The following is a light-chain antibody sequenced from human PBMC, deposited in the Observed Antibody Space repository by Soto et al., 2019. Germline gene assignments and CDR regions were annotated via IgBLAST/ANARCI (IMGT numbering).Light chain of an antibody. CDR1: QSVSSN. CDR2: GAY. J-gene: IGKJ1*01. Sequence: EIVMTQSPATLSVSPGERATLSCRASQSVSSNLAWYQQKPGQAHRLLIYGAYTRATGIPARFSGSGSGTEFTLTISSLQSEDFAVYYCKQYNNWPPTFGQGTKVDI. CDR3: KQYNNWPPT. V-gene: IGKV3-15*01.